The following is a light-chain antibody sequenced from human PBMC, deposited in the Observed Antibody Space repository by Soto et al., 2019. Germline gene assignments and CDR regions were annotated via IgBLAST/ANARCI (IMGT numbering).Light chain of an antibody. V-gene: IGKV1-39*01. J-gene: IGKJ3*01. CDR3: EQSYSTLFT. CDR2: AAS. Sequence: DIQMTQSPSSLSASVGDRVTITCRASQTIIGYLNWYQQKPGTAPNLLIYAASSLHTEVPSRFSVSGAGTEFTLTISSLQPEDSATYYCEQSYSTLFTFGPGTRVEIK. CDR1: QTIIGY.